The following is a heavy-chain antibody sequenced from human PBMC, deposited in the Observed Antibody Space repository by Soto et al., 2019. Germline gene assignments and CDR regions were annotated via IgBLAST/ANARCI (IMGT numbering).Heavy chain of an antibody. CDR1: GYSFTSYR. Sequence: GQSLKISCKGSGYSFTSYRFGWVRQMPGKGLESMGIIYPGDSDTRYSPSFQGQVTISADKSISTAYLQWSSLKASDTAMYYCARTAAARKYYYGMAVWVQGTTVTVSS. CDR2: IYPGDSDT. J-gene: IGHJ6*02. D-gene: IGHD6-13*01. V-gene: IGHV5-51*01. CDR3: ARTAAARKYYYGMAV.